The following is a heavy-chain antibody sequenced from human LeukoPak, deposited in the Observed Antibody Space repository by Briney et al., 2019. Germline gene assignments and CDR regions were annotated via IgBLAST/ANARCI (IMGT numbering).Heavy chain of an antibody. CDR2: IYHSGST. CDR1: GYSISSGYY. CDR3: ARHIYDFWSGYEDY. J-gene: IGHJ4*02. V-gene: IGHV4-38-2*01. D-gene: IGHD3-3*01. Sequence: PSETLSLTCAVSGYSISSGYYWGWIRQPPGKGLEWIGSIYHSGSTYYNPSLKSRVTISVDTSKNQFSLKLSSVTAADTAVYYCARHIYDFWSGYEDYWGQGTLVTVSS.